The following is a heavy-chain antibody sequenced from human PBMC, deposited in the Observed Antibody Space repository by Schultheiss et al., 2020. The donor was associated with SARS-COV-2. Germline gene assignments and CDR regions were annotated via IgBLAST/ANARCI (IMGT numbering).Heavy chain of an antibody. CDR3: ARVVPAARASGITRWFDP. CDR2: INPNSGGT. D-gene: IGHD2-2*01. CDR1: GYTFTGYY. J-gene: IGHJ5*02. V-gene: IGHV1-2*02. Sequence: GESLKISCKASGYTFTGYYMHWVRQAPGQGLEWMGWINPNSGGTNYAQKFQGRVTMTRDTSISTAYMELSRLRSDDTAVYYCARVVPAARASGITRWFDPWGQGTLVTVSS.